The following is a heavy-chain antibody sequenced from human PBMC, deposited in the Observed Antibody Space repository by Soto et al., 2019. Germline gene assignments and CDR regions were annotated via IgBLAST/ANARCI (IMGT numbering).Heavy chain of an antibody. CDR2: MYHSGST. V-gene: IGHV4-4*02. J-gene: IGHJ6*02. CDR1: GGSISSSNW. D-gene: IGHD3-3*01. CDR3: ARVGGGCWSGYPWGYCYYGRDV. Sequence: SGTLSLTCALSGGSISSSNWWSWVRQPPGKGLEWIGEMYHSGSTNYTPSLKSRVSISVDTSKKQFSLKLSSATAADTAVYYWARVGGGCWSGYPWGYCYYGRDVWGQGTTVTV.